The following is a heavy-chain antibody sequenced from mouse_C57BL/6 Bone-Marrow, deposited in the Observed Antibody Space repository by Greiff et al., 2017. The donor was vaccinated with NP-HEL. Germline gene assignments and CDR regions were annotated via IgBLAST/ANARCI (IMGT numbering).Heavy chain of an antibody. CDR3: ARHYYSNYFDY. CDR1: GFTLSSYG. CDR2: ISSGGSYT. V-gene: IGHV5-6*01. D-gene: IGHD2-5*01. J-gene: IGHJ2*01. Sequence: EVKLVESGGDLVKPGGSLKLSCAASGFTLSSYGMSWARQTPDKRLEWVATISSGGSYTYYPDSVKGRFTISRDNAKNTLYLQMSSLKSEDTAMYYCARHYYSNYFDYWGQGTTLTVSS.